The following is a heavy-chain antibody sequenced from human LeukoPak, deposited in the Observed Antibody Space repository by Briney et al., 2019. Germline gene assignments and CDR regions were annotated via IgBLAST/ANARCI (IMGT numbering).Heavy chain of an antibody. CDR3: TTDSWTAGDCSSTSCYTGF. V-gene: IGHV3-15*01. D-gene: IGHD2-2*02. CDR2: IKSKTDGGTT. Sequence: GGSLRLSCAASGFTFSNAWMSWVRQAPGKGLEWVGRIKSKTDGGTTDYAAPVKGRFTISRDDSKNTLYLQMNSLKTEDTAVYYCTTDSWTAGDCSSTSCYTGFWGQGTLVTVSS. J-gene: IGHJ4*02. CDR1: GFTFSNAW.